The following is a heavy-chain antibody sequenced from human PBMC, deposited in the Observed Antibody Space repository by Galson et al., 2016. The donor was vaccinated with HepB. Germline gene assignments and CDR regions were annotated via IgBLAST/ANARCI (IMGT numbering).Heavy chain of an antibody. CDR3: ARRYRGGPSDY. Sequence: SLRLSCAASGFAFSGSAMHWVRQAPGKGLEWVSLIYSGGGTHYVDSVKGRFIISRDNSKNTLYLQMNSLRVEDTALYYCARRYRGGPSDYWGQGTLVIVSS. D-gene: IGHD5-12*01. J-gene: IGHJ4*02. CDR2: IYSGGGT. V-gene: IGHV3-53*01. CDR1: GFAFSGSA.